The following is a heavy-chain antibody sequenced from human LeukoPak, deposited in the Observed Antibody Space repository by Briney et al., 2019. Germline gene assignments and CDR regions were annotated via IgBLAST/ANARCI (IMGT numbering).Heavy chain of an antibody. D-gene: IGHD6-19*01. J-gene: IGHJ4*02. Sequence: ASVKVSCKASGGTFSSYAISWVRQAPGQGLEWMGRIIPIFGTANYAQKFQGRVTITTDESTSTAYMELSSLRSEDTAVYYCARGTEIAVAGTFDYWGQGTLVTVSS. CDR3: ARGTEIAVAGTFDY. V-gene: IGHV1-69*05. CDR1: GGTFSSYA. CDR2: IIPIFGTA.